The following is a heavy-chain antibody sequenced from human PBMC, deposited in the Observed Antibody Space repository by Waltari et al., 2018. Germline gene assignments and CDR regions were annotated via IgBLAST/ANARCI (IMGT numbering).Heavy chain of an antibody. J-gene: IGHJ4*02. D-gene: IGHD4-17*01. CDR2: ISYDGSNK. Sequence: QVQLVESGGGVVQPGRSLRLSCAASGFTFSSYAMHWVRQAPGKGLEWVAVISYDGSNKYYADSVKGRFTISRDNSKNTLYLQMNSLRAEDTAVYYCARDTAPYWGQGTLVTVSS. V-gene: IGHV3-30-3*01. CDR1: GFTFSSYA. CDR3: ARDTAPY.